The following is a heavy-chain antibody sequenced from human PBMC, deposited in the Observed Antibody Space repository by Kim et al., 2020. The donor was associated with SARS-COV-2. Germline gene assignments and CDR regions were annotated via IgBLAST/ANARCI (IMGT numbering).Heavy chain of an antibody. V-gene: IGHV3-23*01. J-gene: IGHJ4*02. CDR3: AKESSGSSGYFAY. CDR1: GVAFRNYA. Sequence: GGSLRLSCAASGVAFRNYAMSWVRQAPGKGLEWVSGISDSADRIYYADSVKGRFTISRDNSNSTLYLQMNSLRAEDTAVYYCAKESSGSSGYFAYWGQGTIVTVP. D-gene: IGHD6-6*01. CDR2: ISDSADRI.